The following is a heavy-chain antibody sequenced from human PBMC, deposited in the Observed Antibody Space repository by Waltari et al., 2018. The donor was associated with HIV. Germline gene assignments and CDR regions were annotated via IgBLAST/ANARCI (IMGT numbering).Heavy chain of an antibody. CDR2: IIPIFGTA. Sequence: QVQLVQSGAEVKKPGSSVKVSCKASGGTFSSYAISWVRQAPGQGLEWMGGIIPIFGTANYAQKFQGRVTITADESTSTAYMELSSLRSEDTAVYYCARVPAATEGYYYYGMDVWGQGTTVTVSS. V-gene: IGHV1-69*12. CDR1: GGTFSSYA. D-gene: IGHD2-2*01. J-gene: IGHJ6*02. CDR3: ARVPAATEGYYYYGMDV.